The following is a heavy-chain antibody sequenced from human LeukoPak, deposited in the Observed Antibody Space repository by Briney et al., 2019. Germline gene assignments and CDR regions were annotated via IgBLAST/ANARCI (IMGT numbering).Heavy chain of an antibody. D-gene: IGHD3-3*01. CDR1: GFTFSSYW. Sequence: GGSLRLSCAASGFTFSSYWMSWVRQAPGKGLEWVANIKQDGSEKYYVDSVKGRFTISRDNAKNSLYLQMNSLRAEDTAVYYCARDPDDFWSGPVFGYWGQGTLVTVSS. V-gene: IGHV3-7*01. CDR2: IKQDGSEK. CDR3: ARDPDDFWSGPVFGY. J-gene: IGHJ4*02.